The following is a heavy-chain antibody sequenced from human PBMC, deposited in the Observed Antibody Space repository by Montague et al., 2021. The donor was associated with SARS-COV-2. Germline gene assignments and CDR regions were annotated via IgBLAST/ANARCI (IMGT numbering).Heavy chain of an antibody. CDR2: VNNRGNT. D-gene: IGHD3-22*01. CDR3: ARGRQPIITVAVVVTGGDYYFDF. CDR1: DGSLSDYY. Sequence: SETLSFTCAVYDGSLSDYYWTWIRQSPGKGLEWIGEVNNRGNTNYNTSLKSRVTISVDTSKNQFSLKLTSVTAADTAVYYCARGRQPIITVAVVVTGGDYYFDFWGQGTLVTVSS. J-gene: IGHJ4*02. V-gene: IGHV4-34*01.